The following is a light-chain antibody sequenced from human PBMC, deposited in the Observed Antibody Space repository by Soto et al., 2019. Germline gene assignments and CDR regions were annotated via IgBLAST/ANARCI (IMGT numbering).Light chain of an antibody. CDR3: QQYNNWPRT. Sequence: EIVNRQPPATLSVSRGERAALSCRASQSVSSNLAWYPQKPGQAPSLLIYGASTRATGIPARFSGSGSGTEFTLTISSLQSEDFPVYYCQQYNNWPRTFGQGT. V-gene: IGKV3-15*01. CDR2: GAS. CDR1: QSVSSN. J-gene: IGKJ1*01.